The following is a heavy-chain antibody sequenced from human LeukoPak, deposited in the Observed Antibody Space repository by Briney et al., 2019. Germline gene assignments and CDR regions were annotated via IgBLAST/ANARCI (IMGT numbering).Heavy chain of an antibody. D-gene: IGHD3-22*01. V-gene: IGHV3-7*01. CDR3: ARDQGYNYDSSMFDY. CDR2: IKQDGSEK. CDR1: GFTFSRYW. J-gene: IGHJ4*02. Sequence: GGSLRLSCAASGFTFSRYWMSWVRQAPGKGPEWVANIKQDGSEKYYVDSVKGRFTISRDNAKNSLYLQMNSLRAEDTAVYYCARDQGYNYDSSMFDYWGQGTLVTVSS.